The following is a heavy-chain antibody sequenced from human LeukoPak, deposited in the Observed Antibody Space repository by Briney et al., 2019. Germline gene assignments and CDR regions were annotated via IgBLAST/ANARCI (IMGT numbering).Heavy chain of an antibody. V-gene: IGHV3-30*02. CDR2: MRHDGSIK. CDR1: WFIFRTYG. Sequence: GGSLRLSCAASWFIFRTYGMYWVRQAPAKGLEGVAFMRHDGSIKNYADSVKGRSTISRDNSKNTLYLQMNSLRAEDTAVYYCAKDRLADIDYWGQGTLVTVSS. J-gene: IGHJ4*02. CDR3: AKDRLADIDY. D-gene: IGHD3-16*01.